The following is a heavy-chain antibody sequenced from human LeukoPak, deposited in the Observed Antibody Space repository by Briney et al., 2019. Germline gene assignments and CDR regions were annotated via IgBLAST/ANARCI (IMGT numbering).Heavy chain of an antibody. J-gene: IGHJ4*02. D-gene: IGHD3-22*01. Sequence: TLSLTCTVSGGSISSGDYYWSWIRQPPGQGLEWIGYIYYSGSTYYNPSLKSRVTISVDTSKNQFSLKLSSVTAADTAVYYCARSPYYYDSSGYFFGYWGQGTLVTVSS. V-gene: IGHV4-30-4*08. CDR1: GGSISSGDYY. CDR3: ARSPYYYDSSGYFFGY. CDR2: IYYSGST.